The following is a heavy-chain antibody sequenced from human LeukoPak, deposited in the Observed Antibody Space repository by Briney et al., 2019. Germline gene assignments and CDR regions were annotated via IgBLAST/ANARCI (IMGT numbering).Heavy chain of an antibody. J-gene: IGHJ6*02. D-gene: IGHD3-10*01. CDR1: GFTFSSYA. CDR2: IGSNGAST. V-gene: IGHV3-64D*06. CDR3: VTTYYYGSGSYLYYYYGMDV. Sequence: GGSLRLSCSASGFTFSSYAMHWVRQAPGKRLEYVSGIGSNGASTYYADSVKGRFTITRDNSKNTLYLQMSSLRAEDTAVYYCVTTYYYGSGSYLYYYYGMDVWGQGTTVTVSS.